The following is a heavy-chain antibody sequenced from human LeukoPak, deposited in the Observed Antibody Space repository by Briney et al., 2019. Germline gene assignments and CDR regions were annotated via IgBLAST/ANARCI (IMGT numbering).Heavy chain of an antibody. CDR2: ISGSGGST. Sequence: GGCLRLSCAASGFTFSSYAMSGVRQAPGKGLKWVSAISGSGGSTYYAVSVKGRFTISRDNSKNTLYLQMNSLRAEDTALYYCAKDGDYYGSGSYYSFDYWGRGTLVTVSS. CDR3: AKDGDYYGSGSYYSFDY. V-gene: IGHV3-23*01. D-gene: IGHD3-10*01. J-gene: IGHJ4*02. CDR1: GFTFSSYA.